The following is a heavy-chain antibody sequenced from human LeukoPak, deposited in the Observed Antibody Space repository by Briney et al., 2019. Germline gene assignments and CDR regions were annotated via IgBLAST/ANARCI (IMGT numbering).Heavy chain of an antibody. CDR3: ARAVNQWLHRHFDY. J-gene: IGHJ4*02. D-gene: IGHD5-12*01. Sequence: SETLSLTCTVSGGSIISGDSYWSWIRQHPERGLEWIGYMYNTGSQYYNPSLASRVAISPDTSKNEFSLRLSAVTAADTAVYYCARAVNQWLHRHFDYWGQGILVTVSS. CDR2: MYNTGSQ. V-gene: IGHV4-31*03. CDR1: GGSIISGDSY.